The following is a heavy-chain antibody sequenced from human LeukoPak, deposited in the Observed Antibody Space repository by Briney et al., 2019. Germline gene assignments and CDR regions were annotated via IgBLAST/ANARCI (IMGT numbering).Heavy chain of an antibody. D-gene: IGHD3-3*01. V-gene: IGHV1-18*01. CDR2: ISAYNGNT. CDR3: ARDQNYDFWSGYYPYYYYYMDV. Sequence: ASVKVSCKASGYTFTSYGISWVRQAPGQGLEWMGWISAYNGNTNHAQKLQGRVTMTTDTSTSTAYMELRSLRSDDTAVYYCARDQNYDFWSGYYPYYYYYMDVWGKGTTVTVSS. J-gene: IGHJ6*03. CDR1: GYTFTSYG.